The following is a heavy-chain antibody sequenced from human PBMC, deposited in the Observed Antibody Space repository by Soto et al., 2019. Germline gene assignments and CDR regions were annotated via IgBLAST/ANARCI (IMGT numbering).Heavy chain of an antibody. D-gene: IGHD3-10*01. CDR1: GFTFSSYG. J-gene: IGHJ6*02. V-gene: IGHV3-33*01. Sequence: GGSLRLSCAASGFTFSSYGMHWVRQAPGKGLEWVAVIWYDGSNKYYADSVKGRFTISRDNSKNTLYLQMNSLRAEDTAVYYCARRSVRGVIILGEDYYGMDVWGQGTTVTVSS. CDR3: ARRSVRGVIILGEDYYGMDV. CDR2: IWYDGSNK.